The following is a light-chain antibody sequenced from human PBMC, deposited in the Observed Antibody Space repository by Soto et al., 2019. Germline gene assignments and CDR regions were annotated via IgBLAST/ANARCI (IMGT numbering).Light chain of an antibody. Sequence: QSALTQPSSVSGSPGQSITISCTRTSSDVGGYNYVSWYQQHPGQDPKLLIYEVSNRPSGVSNRFSGSKSGNTASLTISGLQAEDEADYYCSSYTSSSTRVFGGGTKLTVL. V-gene: IGLV2-14*01. CDR3: SSYTSSSTRV. CDR2: EVS. CDR1: SSDVGGYNY. J-gene: IGLJ2*01.